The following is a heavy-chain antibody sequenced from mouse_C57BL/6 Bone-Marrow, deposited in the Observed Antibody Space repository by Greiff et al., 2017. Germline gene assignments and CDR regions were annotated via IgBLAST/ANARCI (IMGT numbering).Heavy chain of an antibody. Sequence: QVQLQQPGAELVKPGASVKLSCKASGYTFTSYWMQWVKQRPGQGLEWIGEIDPSDSYTTYNEKFKSKATLTVDKSSSTAYMQLSSLTSEDSAVYYCARSPYFLDVWGTGTTVTVSS. CDR2: IDPSDSYT. CDR1: GYTFTSYW. V-gene: IGHV1-50*01. D-gene: IGHD6-5*01. CDR3: ARSPYFLDV. J-gene: IGHJ1*03.